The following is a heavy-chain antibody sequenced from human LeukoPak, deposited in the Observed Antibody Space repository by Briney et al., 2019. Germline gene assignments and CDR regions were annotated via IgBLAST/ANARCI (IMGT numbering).Heavy chain of an antibody. CDR1: GFTFSSYE. CDR2: ISSSGSTI. J-gene: IGHJ6*02. Sequence: GGSLRLSCAASGFTFSSYEMNWVRQAPGKGLEWVSYISSSGSTIYYGDSVKGRFTISRDNAKNSLYLQMNSLRDEDTAVYYCARDSGRFDGRDVWGQGTTVTVS. CDR3: ARDSGRFDGRDV. D-gene: IGHD3-10*01. V-gene: IGHV3-48*03.